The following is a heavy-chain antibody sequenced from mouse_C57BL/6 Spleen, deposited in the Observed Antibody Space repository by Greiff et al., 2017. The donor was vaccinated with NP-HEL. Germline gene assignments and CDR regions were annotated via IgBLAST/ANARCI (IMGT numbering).Heavy chain of an antibody. J-gene: IGHJ4*01. V-gene: IGHV10-1*01. CDR1: GFSFNTYA. D-gene: IGHD2-3*01. Sequence: QVVESGGGLVQPKGSLKLSRAASGFSFNTYAMNWVRQAPGKGLEWVARIRSKSNNYATYYADSVKDRFTISRDDSESMLYLQMNNLKTEDTAMYYCVRQGYDGYNYYAMDYWGQGTSVTVSS. CDR3: VRQGYDGYNYYAMDY. CDR2: IRSKSNNYAT.